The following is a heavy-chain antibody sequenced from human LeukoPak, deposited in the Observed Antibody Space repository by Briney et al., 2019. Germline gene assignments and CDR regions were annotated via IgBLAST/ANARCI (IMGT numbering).Heavy chain of an antibody. Sequence: GSSVKVSCKASGGTFSSYAISWVRQAPGQGLEWMGWINPNSGGTNYAQKFQGRVTMTRDTSISTAYMELSRLRSDDTAVYYCARDFRFWSGYDYWGQGTLVTVSS. CDR2: INPNSGGT. CDR3: ARDFRFWSGYDY. D-gene: IGHD3-3*01. V-gene: IGHV1-2*02. J-gene: IGHJ4*02. CDR1: GGTFSSYA.